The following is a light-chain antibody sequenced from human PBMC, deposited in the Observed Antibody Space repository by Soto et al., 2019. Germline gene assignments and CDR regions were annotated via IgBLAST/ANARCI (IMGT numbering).Light chain of an antibody. J-gene: IGLJ1*01. CDR2: EIN. CDR3: LSFTTTRTHG. V-gene: IGLV2-14*01. Sequence: QSLLTQPASLSGSPGQSITISCTGTSSDIGAYDYVSWFQQHAGKAPKLMISEINNRPSGVSNRFSASKSGNTAHLTSSGLQVEDEAEYFCLSFTTTRTHGFVTGTKVTVL. CDR1: SSDIGAYDY.